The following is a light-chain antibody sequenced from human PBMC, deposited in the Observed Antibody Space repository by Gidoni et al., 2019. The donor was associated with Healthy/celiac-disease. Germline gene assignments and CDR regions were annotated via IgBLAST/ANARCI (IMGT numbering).Light chain of an antibody. Sequence: DIVMTQSTLSLPVTPGEPASISCRSSQSLLHSNGYNYFDWYLQKPGQSPQLLIYLGSNRAAGVPDRFSGSGSGTDFTLKISRVEAEDVGVYYCMQALQTPLFTFGPGTKVDIK. V-gene: IGKV2-28*01. CDR1: QSLLHSNGYNY. J-gene: IGKJ3*01. CDR2: LGS. CDR3: MQALQTPLFT.